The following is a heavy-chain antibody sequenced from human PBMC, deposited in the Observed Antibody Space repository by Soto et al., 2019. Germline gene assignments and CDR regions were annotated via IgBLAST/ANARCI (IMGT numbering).Heavy chain of an antibody. CDR1: GGSFTSNNW. CDR2: IYRTGST. J-gene: IGHJ4*02. D-gene: IGHD1-7*01. Sequence: QVQLQESGPGLVKPSGTLSLTCAVSGGSFTSNNWWTWVRQPPGQGLEWIGEIYRTGSTNYNPSLKSRVTISLDKSETQFAPKVPCLPAADTAVYYCASRAPGTSVDYWGQGTLVTVSS. CDR3: ASRAPGTSVDY. V-gene: IGHV4-4*02.